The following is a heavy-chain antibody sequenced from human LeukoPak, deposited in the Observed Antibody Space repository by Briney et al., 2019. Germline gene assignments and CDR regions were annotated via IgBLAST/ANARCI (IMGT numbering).Heavy chain of an antibody. CDR2: INHSGST. J-gene: IGHJ4*02. D-gene: IGHD6-19*01. V-gene: IGHV4-34*01. CDR1: GGSFSGYY. Sequence: SETLSLNCAVYGGSFSGYYWSWIRQPPGKGLEWIGEINHSGSTNYNPSLKSRVTISVDTSKNQFSLKLSSVTAADTAVYYCARHSSGWYREGFDYWGQGTLVTVSS. CDR3: ARHSSGWYREGFDY.